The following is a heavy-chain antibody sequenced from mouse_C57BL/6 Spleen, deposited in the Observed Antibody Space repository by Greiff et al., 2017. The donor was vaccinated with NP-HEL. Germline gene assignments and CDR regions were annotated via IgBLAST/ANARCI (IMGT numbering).Heavy chain of an antibody. CDR1: GYTFTSYW. J-gene: IGHJ4*01. CDR3: ASQLGRGSMDY. Sequence: QVQLQQPGAELVKPGASVKLSCKASGYTFTSYWMQWVKQRPGRGLEWIGEIDPSDSYTNYNQKFKGKATLTVDTSSSTAYMQLSSLTSEDSAVYYCASQLGRGSMDYWGQGTSVTVSS. V-gene: IGHV1-50*01. D-gene: IGHD4-1*02. CDR2: IDPSDSYT.